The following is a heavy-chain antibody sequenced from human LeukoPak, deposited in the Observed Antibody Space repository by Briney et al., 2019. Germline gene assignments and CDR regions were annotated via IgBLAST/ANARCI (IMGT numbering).Heavy chain of an antibody. D-gene: IGHD3-9*01. CDR1: SGSISSNNYY. CDR2: MSYSGGT. V-gene: IGHV4-39*01. Sequence: PSETLSLTCTVSSGSISSNNYYWGWIRQPPGKGLEWIGSMSYSGGTYYNPSLKSRLTISLHTSKNQFSLRLSSVTAADTAVYYCARHRRNYDILTGYYAGPLDIWGQGTKVTVSS. J-gene: IGHJ3*02. CDR3: ARHRRNYDILTGYYAGPLDI.